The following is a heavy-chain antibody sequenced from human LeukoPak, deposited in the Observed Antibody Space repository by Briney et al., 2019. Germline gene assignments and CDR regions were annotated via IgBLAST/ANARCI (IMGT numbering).Heavy chain of an antibody. CDR3: ARRLWELRTLTFDY. V-gene: IGHV1-8*03. CDR2: MNPNSGNT. J-gene: IGHJ4*02. D-gene: IGHD1-26*01. Sequence: ASVKVSCKASGYTFTSYDINWVRQATGQGLEWMGWMNPNSGNTGYAQKFQGRVTITSNTSISTAYMELSSLRSEDTAVYYCARRLWELRTLTFDYWGQGTLVTVSS. CDR1: GYTFTSYD.